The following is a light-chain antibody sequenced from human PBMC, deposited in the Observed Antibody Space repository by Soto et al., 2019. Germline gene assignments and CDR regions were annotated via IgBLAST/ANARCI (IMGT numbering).Light chain of an antibody. CDR2: AAS. V-gene: IGKV1-39*01. CDR3: QQSYSTPRT. J-gene: IGKJ2*01. CDR1: RSLSSY. Sequence: DIQMTQSPSSLSASVGDRVTISCRASRSLSSYLNWYQQKPWKAPKLLIYAASSLQSGFPSRFSGSGSGTDFTLTISSVQPEDFATYYCQQSYSTPRTFGQGTKLEIK.